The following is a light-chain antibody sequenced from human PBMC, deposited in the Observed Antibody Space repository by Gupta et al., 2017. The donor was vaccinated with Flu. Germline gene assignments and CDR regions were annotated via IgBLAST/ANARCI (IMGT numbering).Light chain of an antibody. CDR2: DAP. CDR1: QGVGTY. V-gene: IGKV3-11*02. CDR3: QHRDTSRT. J-gene: IGKJ2*02. Sequence: LLTQSPATLSLSPGDRATLTCRASQGVGTYLGWLQHNPGQAPRLLIFDAPKRAMGATGRFSGCGELRDFTLTSSLREYEDSAVYYVQHRDTSRTFGQGTKMEIK.